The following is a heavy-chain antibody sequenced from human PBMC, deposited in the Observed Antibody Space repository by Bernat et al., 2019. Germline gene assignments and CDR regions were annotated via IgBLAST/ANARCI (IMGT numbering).Heavy chain of an antibody. J-gene: IGHJ3*02. CDR2: IYYSGST. CDR1: GGSISSYY. V-gene: IGHV4-59*01. CDR3: ARWPLGAGGDAFDI. D-gene: IGHD3-10*01. Sequence: QVQLQESGPGLVKPSETLSLTCTVSGGSISSYYWSWIRQPQGKGLEWIGYIYYSGSTNYNPSLKSRVTISVDTSKNQFSLKLSSVTAADTAVYYCARWPLGAGGDAFDIWGQGTMVTVSS.